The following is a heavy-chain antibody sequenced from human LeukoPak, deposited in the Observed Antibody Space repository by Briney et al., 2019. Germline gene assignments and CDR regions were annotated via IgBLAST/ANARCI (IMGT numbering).Heavy chain of an antibody. V-gene: IGHV4-31*03. CDR3: ASGREIIATLSY. D-gene: IGHD5-12*01. Sequence: SQALSLTCTVSGGSISSGDYYWSWIRQHPGKGLEWIGYIYYSGSTYYNPSLKSRVTISVDTSKNQFSLNLNYVTAADTAVYYCASGREIIATLSYWGQGTLVTVSS. CDR2: IYYSGST. CDR1: GGSISSGDYY. J-gene: IGHJ4*02.